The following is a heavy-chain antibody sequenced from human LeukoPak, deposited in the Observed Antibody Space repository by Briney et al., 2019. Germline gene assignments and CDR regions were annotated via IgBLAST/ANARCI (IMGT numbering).Heavy chain of an antibody. CDR2: INAGNGNT. CDR1: GYTFTNYA. D-gene: IGHD6-13*01. Sequence: GASVKVSCKASGYTFTNYAMHWVRQAPGQRLEWMGWINAGNGNTKYSQEFQGRVTITRDTSASTAYMDLSSLRSEDMAVYYCARGERRQLVGSSEKYCQHWGQGTLVTVSS. CDR3: ARGERRQLVGSSEKYCQH. V-gene: IGHV1-3*03. J-gene: IGHJ1*01.